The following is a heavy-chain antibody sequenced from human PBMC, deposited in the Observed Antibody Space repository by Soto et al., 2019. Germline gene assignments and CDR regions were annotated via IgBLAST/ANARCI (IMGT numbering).Heavy chain of an antibody. J-gene: IGHJ4*02. CDR2: LSRRGST. CDR3: ARHRQPTGPNY. Sequence: QLQLRESGPGLVKPSETLSLTCTVSGGSISYSDYHWGWIRQPPGKGLEWIGSLSRRGSTDHSAYPQSRVNISVDTSKNQFSLNLGSVTAADPAVYYCARHRQPTGPNYWGQGTLVTVSS. V-gene: IGHV4-39*01. CDR1: GGSISYSDYH.